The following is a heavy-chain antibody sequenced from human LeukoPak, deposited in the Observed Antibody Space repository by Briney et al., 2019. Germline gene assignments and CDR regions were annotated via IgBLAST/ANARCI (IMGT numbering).Heavy chain of an antibody. CDR2: IYYSGST. D-gene: IGHD2-21*01. Sequence: SETLSLTCTVSGGSISSSSYYWGWIRQPPGKGLEWIGSIYYSGSTYYNPSLKSRVTISVDTSKNQFSLKVSSVTAADSAVYYCARAGEGQNPPLWYYYYGMDVWGQGTTVTVSS. J-gene: IGHJ6*02. CDR1: GGSISSSSYY. V-gene: IGHV4-39*07. CDR3: ARAGEGQNPPLWYYYYGMDV.